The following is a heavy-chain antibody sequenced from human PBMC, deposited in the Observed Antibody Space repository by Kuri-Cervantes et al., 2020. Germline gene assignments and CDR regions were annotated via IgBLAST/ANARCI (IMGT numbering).Heavy chain of an antibody. CDR1: RFTFSRYG. CDR2: IWYDGSNK. D-gene: IGHD7-27*01. V-gene: IGHV3-30*02. Sequence: GGSLRLSCVASRFTFSRYGVHWVCQAPGKGLEWVAGIWYDGSNKDNVDSVKGRSTISRDNSKNTLYLQINSLRAGDTAVYYCAKDQGTGDVLPSDCGQGTLVTVSS. CDR3: AKDQGTGDVLPSD. J-gene: IGHJ4*02.